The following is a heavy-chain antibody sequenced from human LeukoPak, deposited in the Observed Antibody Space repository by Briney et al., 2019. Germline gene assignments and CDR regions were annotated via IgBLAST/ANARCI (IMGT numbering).Heavy chain of an antibody. CDR3: ATVYCSSTSCYGDLDY. V-gene: IGHV3-30*02. D-gene: IGHD2-2*01. Sequence: GGSLRLSCAASGFTFSSYGMHWVRQAPGKGLEWVAFIRYDGSNRYYADSVKGRFTISRDNSKNTLYLQMNSLRAEDTAVYYCATVYCSSTSCYGDLDYWGQGTLVTVSS. J-gene: IGHJ4*02. CDR2: IRYDGSNR. CDR1: GFTFSSYG.